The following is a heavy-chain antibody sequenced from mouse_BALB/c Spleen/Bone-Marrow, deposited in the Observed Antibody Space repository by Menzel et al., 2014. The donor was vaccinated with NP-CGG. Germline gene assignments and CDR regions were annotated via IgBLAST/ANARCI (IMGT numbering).Heavy chain of an antibody. CDR1: GFTFSSFA. V-gene: IGHV5-17*02. D-gene: IGHD4-1*01. J-gene: IGHJ2*01. Sequence: EVKLVESGGGLVQPGGSRKLSCAASGFTFSSFAMHWVRQAPEKGLEWVAYISSGSSTIFYADTVKGRFTVSRDNPKNTLFLQMTSLRSEDTAMYFCTRGGNWDDFDSWGQGTTLTVSS. CDR3: TRGGNWDDFDS. CDR2: ISSGSSTI.